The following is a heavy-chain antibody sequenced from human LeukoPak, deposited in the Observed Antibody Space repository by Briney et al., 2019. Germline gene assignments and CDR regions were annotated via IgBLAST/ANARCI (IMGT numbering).Heavy chain of an antibody. Sequence: GGSLRLSCAASGFTFSSYAMHWVRQAPGKGLEWVAVISYDGSNKYYADSVKGRFTISRDNSKNTLYLQMNSLRAEDTAVYYCATDGAGSYRFIYYFDYWGQGTLVAVSS. CDR1: GFTFSSYA. CDR3: ATDGAGSYRFIYYFDY. J-gene: IGHJ4*02. V-gene: IGHV3-30*04. CDR2: ISYDGSNK. D-gene: IGHD1-26*01.